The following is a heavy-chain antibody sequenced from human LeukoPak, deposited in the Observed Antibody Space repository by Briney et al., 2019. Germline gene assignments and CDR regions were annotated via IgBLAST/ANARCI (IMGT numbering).Heavy chain of an antibody. V-gene: IGHV4-34*01. CDR2: INHSGST. CDR3: ARGTTPGGIGY. J-gene: IGHJ4*02. Sequence: KTGGSLRLSCAASGLTFSSYAMSWIRQPPGKGLEWIGEINHSGSTNYNPSLKSRVTISVDTSKNQFSLKLSSVTAADTAVYYCARGTTPGGIGYWGQGTLVTVSS. CDR1: GLTFSSYA. D-gene: IGHD4-4*01.